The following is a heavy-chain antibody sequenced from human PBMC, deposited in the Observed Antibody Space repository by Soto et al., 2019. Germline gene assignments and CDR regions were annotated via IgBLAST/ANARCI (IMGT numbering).Heavy chain of an antibody. Sequence: ASVKVSCKASGYTFTSYGISWVRQAPGQGLEWMGWISAYNGNTNYAQKLQGRVTMTTDTSTSTAYMELRSLRSDDTAVYYCARDRRVVVAATEPFDYWGQGTLVTVSS. CDR3: ARDRRVVVAATEPFDY. J-gene: IGHJ4*02. CDR2: ISAYNGNT. CDR1: GYTFTSYG. D-gene: IGHD2-15*01. V-gene: IGHV1-18*01.